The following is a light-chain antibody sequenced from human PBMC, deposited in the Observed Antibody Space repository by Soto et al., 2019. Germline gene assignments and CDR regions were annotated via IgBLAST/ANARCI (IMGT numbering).Light chain of an antibody. Sequence: DIQMTQSPSSLSASVRDRVTITCRASQSISSYLNWYQQKPGKAPKLLIYAASSLQSGVPSRFSGSGSGTLFTLTISSLQPEDFATYYCQQTSSTPVTFGQGTRLEIK. J-gene: IGKJ5*01. CDR3: QQTSSTPVT. V-gene: IGKV1-39*01. CDR1: QSISSY. CDR2: AAS.